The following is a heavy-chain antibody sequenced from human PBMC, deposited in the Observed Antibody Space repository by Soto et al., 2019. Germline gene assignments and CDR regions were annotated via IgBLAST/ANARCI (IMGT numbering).Heavy chain of an antibody. Sequence: EVQLVESGGGLVKPGGSLRLSCAASGFNFNSYTINWVRQAPGKRLEWLSSISSSGYIFSTDSVRGRFTISRDNAKNSADLQIDSLRAEDTAVYFCARDCSSGSCSPGMDVWVQGTTVTVSS. V-gene: IGHV3-21*01. CDR1: GFNFNSYT. D-gene: IGHD2-15*01. CDR2: ISSSGYI. CDR3: ARDCSSGSCSPGMDV. J-gene: IGHJ6*02.